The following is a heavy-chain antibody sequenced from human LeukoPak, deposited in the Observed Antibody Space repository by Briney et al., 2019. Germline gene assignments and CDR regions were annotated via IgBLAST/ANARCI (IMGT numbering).Heavy chain of an antibody. J-gene: IGHJ6*02. CDR2: ISWNSGSI. Sequence: GGSLRLSCAASGFTFDDYAMHWVRQAPGKGLEWVSGISWNSGSIGYADSVEGRFTISRDNAKNSLYLQMNSLRAEDTALYYCAKDILGSSTLYYYYGMDVWGQGTTVTVSS. D-gene: IGHD6-13*01. V-gene: IGHV3-9*01. CDR1: GFTFDDYA. CDR3: AKDILGSSTLYYYYGMDV.